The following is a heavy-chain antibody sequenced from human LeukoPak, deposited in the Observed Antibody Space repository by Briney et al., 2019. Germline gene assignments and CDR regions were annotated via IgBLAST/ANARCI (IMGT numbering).Heavy chain of an antibody. CDR3: AREADYYDSS. CDR1: GFTFSSYA. Sequence: GGSLRLSCAASGFTFSSYAMHWVRQAPGKGLEWVAVISYDGSNKNYADSVKGRFTISRDNSKNTLYLQMNSLRAEDTAVYYCAREADYYDSSWGQGTLVTVSS. J-gene: IGHJ4*02. V-gene: IGHV3-30-3*01. D-gene: IGHD3-22*01. CDR2: ISYDGSNK.